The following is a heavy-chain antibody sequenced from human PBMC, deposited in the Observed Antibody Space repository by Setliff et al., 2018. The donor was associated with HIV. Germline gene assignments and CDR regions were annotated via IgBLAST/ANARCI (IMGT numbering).Heavy chain of an antibody. D-gene: IGHD2-8*02. Sequence: SETLSLTCSVSGDSISNPNYYWGWIRQPPGKGLEWIGSIYFSESPYYNPSLSSRVTISVDTSTNQFSLRLSSVTAADTAVYYCARGLTDYMDVWGKGTTVTVSS. J-gene: IGHJ6*03. V-gene: IGHV4-39*01. CDR3: ARGLTDYMDV. CDR2: IYFSESP. CDR1: GDSISNPNYY.